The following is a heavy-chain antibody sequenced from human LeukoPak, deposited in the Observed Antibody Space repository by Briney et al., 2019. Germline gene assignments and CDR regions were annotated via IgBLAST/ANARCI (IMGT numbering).Heavy chain of an antibody. J-gene: IGHJ4*02. CDR2: ISDDGSIT. CDR3: VRRSYEYNVYDRHFDF. Sequence: GGSLRLSCAASGFTFSRDWMHWVRQAPGKGLVWVTRISDDGSITTYADSVQGRFTISRDNAKSTVFLQMNSLRVEDTAFYFCVRRSYEYNVYDRHFDFWGPGILVTASS. V-gene: IGHV3-74*03. D-gene: IGHD5/OR15-5a*01. CDR1: GFTFSRDW.